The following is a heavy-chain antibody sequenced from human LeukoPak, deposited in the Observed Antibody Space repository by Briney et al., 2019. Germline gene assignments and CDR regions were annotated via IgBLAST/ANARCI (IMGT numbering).Heavy chain of an antibody. V-gene: IGHV3-23*01. D-gene: IGHD3-16*01. CDR1: GFTVSAYA. CDR3: ARDACVRMGVFDV. CDR2: ISGNGDNT. Sequence: GPSLRLAWAASGFTVSAYATSSVRQAPGKGLEWVSAISGNGDNTYYADSVKGRFTISRAASTNTLYLQMNSLRLEDTAVYYCARDACVRMGVFDVWGQGTMVTVSS. J-gene: IGHJ3*01.